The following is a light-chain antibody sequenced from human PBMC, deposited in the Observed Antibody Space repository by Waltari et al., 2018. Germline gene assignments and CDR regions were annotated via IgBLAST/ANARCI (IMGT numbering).Light chain of an antibody. CDR1: SSDVGSYNL. V-gene: IGLV2-23*02. CDR3: CSYAGSNTVL. Sequence: QSALPQPASVSGSPEPSITISCTGTSSDVGSYNLVSWYQQHPGKAPKLMISEVNERPSGVSIRSSCSKSGNTTSMTSSGLQAEDEADYYCCSYAGSNTVLFGGGTKLTVL. J-gene: IGLJ2*01. CDR2: EVN.